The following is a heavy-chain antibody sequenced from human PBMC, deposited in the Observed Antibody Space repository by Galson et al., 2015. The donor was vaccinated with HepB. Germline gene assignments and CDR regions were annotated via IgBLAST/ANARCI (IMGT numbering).Heavy chain of an antibody. Sequence: SLRLSCAASGFIFSRYSMNWVRQAPGKGLGWVSSISSSTNYIYYTDSVKGRFTISRDNTKNSLYLQMNSLRAEDTAVYYCARDRPPGIATAGSFQHWGQGTLVTVSS. V-gene: IGHV3-21*01. CDR1: GFIFSRYS. CDR2: ISSSTNYI. D-gene: IGHD6-13*01. CDR3: ARDRPPGIATAGSFQH. J-gene: IGHJ1*01.